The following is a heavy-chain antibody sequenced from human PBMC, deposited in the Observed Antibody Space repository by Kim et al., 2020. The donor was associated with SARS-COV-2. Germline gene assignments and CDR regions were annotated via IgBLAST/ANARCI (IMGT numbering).Heavy chain of an antibody. V-gene: IGHV3-21*01. CDR3: ARGLQFGEYYYYGMDV. CDR2: ISSSSSYI. Sequence: GGSLRLSCAASGFTFSSYSMNWVRQAPGKGLEWVSSISSSSSYIYYADSVKGRFTISRDNAKNSLYLQMNSLRAEDTAVYYCARGLQFGEYYYYGMDVWGQGTTVTVSS. J-gene: IGHJ6*02. D-gene: IGHD3-10*01. CDR1: GFTFSSYS.